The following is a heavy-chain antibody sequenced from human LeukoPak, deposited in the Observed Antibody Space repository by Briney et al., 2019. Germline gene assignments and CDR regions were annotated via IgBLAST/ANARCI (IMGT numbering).Heavy chain of an antibody. D-gene: IGHD4/OR15-4a*01. Sequence: SVKVSCKASGGTFNSYAISWVRQAPGQGLEWMGRIIPFFDTPNYAQKFQGRVTITADKSTSTAYMELSSLRSEDTAVYYCARLDNGGKYPGDFDIWGQGKVLTVSS. CDR3: ARLDNGGKYPGDFDI. CDR2: IIPFFDTP. V-gene: IGHV1-69*06. CDR1: GGTFNSYA. J-gene: IGHJ3*02.